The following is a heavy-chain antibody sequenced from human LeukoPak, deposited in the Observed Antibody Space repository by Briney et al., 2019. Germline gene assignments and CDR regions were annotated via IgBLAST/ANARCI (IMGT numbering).Heavy chain of an antibody. D-gene: IGHD4-17*01. CDR3: AKDGATTVTTLFDY. V-gene: IGHV3-23*01. CDR2: IIGSVGST. J-gene: IGHJ4*02. Sequence: IIGSVGSTYYADSVKGRFTISRDNSKNTLYLQMNSLRAEDTAVYYCAKDGATTVTTLFDYWGQGTLVTVSS.